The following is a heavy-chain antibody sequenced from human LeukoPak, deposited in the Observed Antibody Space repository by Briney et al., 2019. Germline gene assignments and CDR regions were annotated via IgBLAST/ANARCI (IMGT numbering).Heavy chain of an antibody. Sequence: GRSLRLSCAASGFTFDDYAMHWVRQAPGKGLEWVSGISWNSGSIGYADSVKGRFTISRDNAKNSLYLQMNSLRAEDTALYYCAKACRSYYYYGMDVWGQGTTATVSS. V-gene: IGHV3-9*01. J-gene: IGHJ6*02. CDR1: GFTFDDYA. CDR3: AKACRSYYYYGMDV. CDR2: ISWNSGSI.